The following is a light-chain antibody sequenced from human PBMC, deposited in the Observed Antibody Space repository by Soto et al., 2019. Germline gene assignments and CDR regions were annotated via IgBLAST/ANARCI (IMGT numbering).Light chain of an antibody. V-gene: IGLV1-51*02. CDR2: ENN. Sequence: QSVLTQPPSVSAAPGQTVTISCSGSSSNIGNNYVSWYQHLPGTAPKLLIYENNKRPSGIPDRFSGSKSDTSATLGITGLQTGDEADYYCGTWDNSLRGVVFGGGTKLTVL. CDR1: SSNIGNNY. CDR3: GTWDNSLRGVV. J-gene: IGLJ2*01.